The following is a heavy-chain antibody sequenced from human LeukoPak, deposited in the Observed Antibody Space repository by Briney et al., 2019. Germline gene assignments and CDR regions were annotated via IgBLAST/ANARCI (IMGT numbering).Heavy chain of an antibody. CDR2: ISSSSSYI. CDR1: GFTFSSYS. CDR3: ARAGSPGAFDI. D-gene: IGHD6-13*01. V-gene: IGHV3-21*01. Sequence: PGGSLRLSCAASGFTFSSYSMNWVRQAPGKGLEWVSSISSSSSYIYYADSVKGRFTISRANAKNSLYLQMNSLRAEDTAVYYCARAGSPGAFDIWGQGTMVTVSS. J-gene: IGHJ3*02.